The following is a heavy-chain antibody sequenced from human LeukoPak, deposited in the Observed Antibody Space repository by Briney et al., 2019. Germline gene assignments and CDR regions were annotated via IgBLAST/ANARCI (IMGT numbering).Heavy chain of an antibody. CDR1: GYTFTSYG. J-gene: IGHJ6*03. CDR3: ARVAMITFGGVIVTGPFYYYYMDV. D-gene: IGHD3-16*02. CDR2: ISAYNGNT. V-gene: IGHV1-18*01. Sequence: GASVKVSCKASGYTFTSYGITWVRQAPGQGLEGLGWISAYNGNTNYAQKLQARVTTTTDTSTSTAYMELRSLRSDDTAVYYCARVAMITFGGVIVTGPFYYYYMDVWGKGTTVTVSS.